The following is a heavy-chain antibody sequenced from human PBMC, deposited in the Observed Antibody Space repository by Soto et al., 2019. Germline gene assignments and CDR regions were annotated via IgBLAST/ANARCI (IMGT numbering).Heavy chain of an antibody. CDR3: ASVGSSWSKYWFDP. V-gene: IGHV3-74*01. CDR2: IDSDGSST. Sequence: EVQLVESGGGLVQPGGSLRLSCAASGFTFSSYWMHWVRQAPGKGLVWVSRIDSDGSSTSYADSVKGRFTISRDNAKNTLYLQMNSLRAEDTAVYYCASVGSSWSKYWFDPWGQGTLVTVSS. CDR1: GFTFSSYW. D-gene: IGHD6-13*01. J-gene: IGHJ5*02.